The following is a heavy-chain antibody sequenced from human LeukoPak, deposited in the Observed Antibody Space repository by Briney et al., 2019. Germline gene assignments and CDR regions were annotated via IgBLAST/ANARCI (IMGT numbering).Heavy chain of an antibody. J-gene: IGHJ4*02. Sequence: GESLKISCKGSGYSFTSYWISWVRLMPGKGLEWMGRIDPSDSYTNYSPSFQGHVTISADKSISTAYLQWSSLKASDTAMYYCARPTYGDQDYWGQGTLVTVSS. D-gene: IGHD4-17*01. CDR2: IDPSDSYT. CDR3: ARPTYGDQDY. V-gene: IGHV5-10-1*01. CDR1: GYSFTSYW.